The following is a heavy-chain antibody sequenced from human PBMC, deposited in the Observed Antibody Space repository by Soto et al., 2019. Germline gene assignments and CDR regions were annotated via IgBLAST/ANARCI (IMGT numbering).Heavy chain of an antibody. V-gene: IGHV4-34*01. D-gene: IGHD3-3*01. CDR1: GGSFSGYY. Sequence: QVQLQQWGAGLLKPSETLSLTCAVYGGSFSGYYWSWIRQPPGKGLEWIGEINHSGSTNYNPSLKSRVTISVDTSTNQFSLTLSSVTAAAAAVYYCARCQFGRMTIFGVVINQNWFDPWGQGTLVTVSS. J-gene: IGHJ5*02. CDR3: ARCQFGRMTIFGVVINQNWFDP. CDR2: INHSGST.